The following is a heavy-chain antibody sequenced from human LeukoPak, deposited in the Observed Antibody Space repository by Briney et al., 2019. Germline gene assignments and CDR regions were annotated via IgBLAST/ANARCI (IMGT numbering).Heavy chain of an antibody. D-gene: IGHD2-15*01. J-gene: IGHJ4*02. CDR3: ARDAGCSGGSCYSALDY. CDR1: GGSISSYY. CDR2: IYYSGST. Sequence: PSETLSHTCTVSGGSISSYYWSWIRQPPGKGLEWIGYIYYSGSTNYNPSLKSRVTISVDTSKNQFSLKLSSVTAADTAVYYCARDAGCSGGSCYSALDYWGQGTLVTVSS. V-gene: IGHV4-59*01.